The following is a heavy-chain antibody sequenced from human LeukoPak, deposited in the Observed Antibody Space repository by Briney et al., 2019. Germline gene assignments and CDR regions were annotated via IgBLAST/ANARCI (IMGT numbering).Heavy chain of an antibody. Sequence: KTSETLSLTCTVSGGSISSSSYYSGWIRQPPGKGLEWIGSIYYSGSTYYNPSLKSRVTISVDTSKNQFSLKLSSVTAADTAVYYCARRNRITIFGVVISPFDYWGQGTLVTVSP. D-gene: IGHD3-3*01. V-gene: IGHV4-39*01. J-gene: IGHJ4*02. CDR2: IYYSGST. CDR1: GGSISSSSYY. CDR3: ARRNRITIFGVVISPFDY.